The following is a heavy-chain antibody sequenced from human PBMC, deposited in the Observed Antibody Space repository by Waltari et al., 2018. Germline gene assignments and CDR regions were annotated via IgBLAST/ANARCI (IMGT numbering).Heavy chain of an antibody. D-gene: IGHD6-19*01. J-gene: IGHJ6*03. CDR3: AKSSSGWSYYYYYMDV. CDR1: GFTFRSYA. Sequence: EVQLLESGGGLVQPGGSLRLSCAASGFTFRSYAMSGVRPAPGKGLEWVSAISGSGGSTYYADSVKGRFTISRDNSKNTLYLQMNSLRAEDTAVYYCAKSSSGWSYYYYYMDVWGKGTTVTVSS. V-gene: IGHV3-23*01. CDR2: ISGSGGST.